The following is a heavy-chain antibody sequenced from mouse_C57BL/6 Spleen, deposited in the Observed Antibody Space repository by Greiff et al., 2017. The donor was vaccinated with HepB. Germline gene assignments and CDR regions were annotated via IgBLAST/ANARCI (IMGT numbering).Heavy chain of an antibody. CDR1: GFTFSDYG. CDR2: ISSGSSTI. Sequence: EVKLMESGGGLVKPGGSLKLSCAASGFTFSDYGMHWVRQAPEKGLEWVAYISSGSSTIYYADTVKGRFTISRDNAKNTLFLQMTSLRSEDTAMYYCARPLVARHWYFDVWGTGTTVTVSS. V-gene: IGHV5-17*01. CDR3: ARPLVARHWYFDV. D-gene: IGHD1-1*01. J-gene: IGHJ1*03.